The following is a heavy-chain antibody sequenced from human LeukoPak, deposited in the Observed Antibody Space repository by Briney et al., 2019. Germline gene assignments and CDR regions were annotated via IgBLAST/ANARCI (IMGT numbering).Heavy chain of an antibody. Sequence: GGSLRLSCAASGFTFSSYTMNWVRQAPGKGLEWVSSISIGGDYIYYADSVKGRFTISRDNSKNTLYLQMNSLRPEDAAVYYCANLPLWGQGTLVTVSS. CDR3: ANLPL. J-gene: IGHJ4*02. CDR2: ISIGGDYI. CDR1: GFTFSSYT. V-gene: IGHV3-21*01.